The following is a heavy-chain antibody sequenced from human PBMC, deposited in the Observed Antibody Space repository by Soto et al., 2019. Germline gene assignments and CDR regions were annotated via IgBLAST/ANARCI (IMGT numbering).Heavy chain of an antibody. CDR1: GFTFTSSA. V-gene: IGHV1-58*01. Sequence: SVKVSCKASGFTFTSSAVQWVRQARGQRLEWIGWIVVGSGNTNYAQKFQERVTTTRDMSTSTAYMELSSLRSEDTAVYYCAADRGWFGELLSAFDIWGQGTMVT. J-gene: IGHJ3*02. CDR2: IVVGSGNT. CDR3: AADRGWFGELLSAFDI. D-gene: IGHD3-10*01.